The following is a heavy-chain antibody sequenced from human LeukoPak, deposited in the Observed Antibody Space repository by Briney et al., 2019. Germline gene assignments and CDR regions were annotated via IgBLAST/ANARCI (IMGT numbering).Heavy chain of an antibody. Sequence: SVKVSCKASGFTFTSSAMQWVRQARGQRLEWIGWIVVGSGNTNYAQKFQERVTITRDMSTSTAYMELSRLRSDDTAVYYCARVGEYYYDYWGQGTLVTVSS. CDR1: GFTFTSSA. D-gene: IGHD6-6*01. CDR2: IVVGSGNT. CDR3: ARVGEYYYDY. J-gene: IGHJ4*02. V-gene: IGHV1-58*02.